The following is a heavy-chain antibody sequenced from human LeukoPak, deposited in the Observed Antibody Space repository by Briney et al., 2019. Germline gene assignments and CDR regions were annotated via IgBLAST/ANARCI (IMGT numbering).Heavy chain of an antibody. CDR1: GYSFTSYW. D-gene: IGHD4-17*01. Sequence: GESLKISCKGSGYSFTSYWIGWVRQMPGKGLEWMGIIYPGDSDTRYSPSFQGQVTISADKSISTAYLQWSSLKASDTAMYYCARHDYGDYGYVTPGMVYYYGMDVWGQGTTVTVSS. CDR2: IYPGDSDT. V-gene: IGHV5-51*01. J-gene: IGHJ6*02. CDR3: ARHDYGDYGYVTPGMVYYYGMDV.